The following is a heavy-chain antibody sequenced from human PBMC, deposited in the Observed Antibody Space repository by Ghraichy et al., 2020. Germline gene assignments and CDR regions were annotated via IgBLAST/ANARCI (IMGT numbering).Heavy chain of an antibody. D-gene: IGHD2-15*01. J-gene: IGHJ3*02. CDR3: ARVQVVGRAFDI. CDR2: IDCNGNT. Sequence: DWVSFIDCNGNTYYADSVKGRFTISRANSKNTLYLQMNSLRAEDTAVYYCARVQVVGRAFDIWGQGTIV. V-gene: IGHV3-53*01.